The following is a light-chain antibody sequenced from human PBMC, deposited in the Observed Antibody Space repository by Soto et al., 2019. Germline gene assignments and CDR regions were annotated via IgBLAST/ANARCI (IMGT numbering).Light chain of an antibody. Sequence: EIVLTQSPGTLSLTPGERATLSCRASQRIRSSYLAWYQQKPGQAPRLLISGASSRASGIADRFSGSGSGTDFTLTISRLEPEDSALYYCQQYGDSPLTFGGGTKVEIK. CDR2: GAS. CDR1: QRIRSSY. CDR3: QQYGDSPLT. J-gene: IGKJ4*01. V-gene: IGKV3-20*01.